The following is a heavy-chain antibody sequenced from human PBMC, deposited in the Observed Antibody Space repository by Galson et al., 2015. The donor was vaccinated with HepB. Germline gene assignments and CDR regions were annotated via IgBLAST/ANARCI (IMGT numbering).Heavy chain of an antibody. CDR2: ISNSGGST. CDR3: VKGYSGSHLTAFHI. Sequence: SLRLSCAASGFNFNSYTMHWVRQAPGKGLEYVSAISNSGGSTYYADSVKGRFTISRDNSKNTLFLQVSSLRTEDTAVFYCVKGYSGSHLTAFHIWGQGTMVTGSS. V-gene: IGHV3-64D*06. J-gene: IGHJ3*02. CDR1: GFNFNSYT. D-gene: IGHD1-26*01.